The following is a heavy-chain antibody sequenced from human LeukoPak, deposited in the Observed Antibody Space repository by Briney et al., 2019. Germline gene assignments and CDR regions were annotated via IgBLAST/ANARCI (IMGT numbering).Heavy chain of an antibody. Sequence: PGGSVRLSCAASGFTFSSYGMHWVRQAPGKGLEWVAVIWYGGSNKYYADSVKGRFTISRDNSKNTLYLQMNSLRAEVTAVYYCAKGSGFVAARPGHHYYYYMDVWGKGTTVTVSS. CDR1: GFTFSSYG. V-gene: IGHV3-30*02. CDR2: IWYGGSNK. J-gene: IGHJ6*03. CDR3: AKGSGFVAARPGHHYYYYMDV. D-gene: IGHD6-6*01.